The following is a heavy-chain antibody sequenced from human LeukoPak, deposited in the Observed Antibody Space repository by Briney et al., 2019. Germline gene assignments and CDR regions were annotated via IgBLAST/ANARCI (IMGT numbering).Heavy chain of an antibody. CDR1: GFTFSSYA. V-gene: IGHV3-30*02. CDR3: AREGKSTAYYYMDV. J-gene: IGHJ6*03. CDR2: IRYDGSNK. Sequence: GGSLRLSCAASGFTFSSYAMHWVRQAPGKGLEWVAFIRYDGSNKYADSVKGRFTISRDNSKNTLYLQMNSLRAEDTAVYYCAREGKSTAYYYMDVWGKGTTVTVSS. D-gene: IGHD2-2*01.